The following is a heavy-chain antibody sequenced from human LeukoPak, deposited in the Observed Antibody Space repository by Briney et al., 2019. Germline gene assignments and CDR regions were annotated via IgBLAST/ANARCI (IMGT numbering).Heavy chain of an antibody. CDR3: ARGDYYGSGSYFGYYYYYGMDV. CDR2: INPNSGGT. J-gene: IGHJ6*02. D-gene: IGHD3-10*01. Sequence: ASVKVSCKASGYSFTVYYMHWVRQAPGQGLEWMGWINPNSGGTNYAQKFQGRVTMTRDTSISTAYMELSRLRSDDTAVYYCARGDYYGSGSYFGYYYYYGMDVWGQGTTVTVSS. CDR1: GYSFTVYY. V-gene: IGHV1-2*02.